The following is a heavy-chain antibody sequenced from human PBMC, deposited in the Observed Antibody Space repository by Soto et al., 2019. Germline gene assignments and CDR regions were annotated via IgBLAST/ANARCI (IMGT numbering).Heavy chain of an antibody. CDR2: ISSNGGST. CDR1: GFTFSNYA. V-gene: IGHV3-64D*06. CDR3: VKDECGDCFHDFDY. J-gene: IGHJ4*02. D-gene: IGHD2-21*02. Sequence: GGSLRLSCSASGFTFSNYAMHWVRQAPGKGLEYVSAISSNGGSTYYADSVKGRFTISRDNSKNTLYLQMSSLRAEDTAVYYCVKDECGDCFHDFDYWGQGTLVTVSS.